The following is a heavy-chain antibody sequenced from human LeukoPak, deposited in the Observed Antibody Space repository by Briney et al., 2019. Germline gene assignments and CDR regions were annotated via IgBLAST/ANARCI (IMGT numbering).Heavy chain of an antibody. CDR1: GFTFSSYA. D-gene: IGHD5-24*01. CDR3: ARGDMAGEFDY. CDR2: ISGTGNRT. Sequence: GGSLRLSCAASGFTFSSYAMGWVRQAPGKGLEWVSAISGTGNRTYYADSVKGRFTISRDNGKNTLYLEMNSLRAEDTAVYYCARGDMAGEFDYWGQGTLVTVSS. V-gene: IGHV3-23*01. J-gene: IGHJ4*02.